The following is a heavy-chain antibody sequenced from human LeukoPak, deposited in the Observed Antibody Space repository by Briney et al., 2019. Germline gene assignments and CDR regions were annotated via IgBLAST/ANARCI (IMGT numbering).Heavy chain of an antibody. D-gene: IGHD3-10*01. Sequence: GASVTVSCKASGGTFSSYAISWVRQAPGQGLEWMGGIIPIFGTANYAQKFQGRVTITADESTSTAYMELSSLRSEDTAVYYCARLGFGELLSSYYGMDVWGQGTTVTVSS. CDR1: GGTFSSYA. CDR3: ARLGFGELLSSYYGMDV. J-gene: IGHJ6*02. V-gene: IGHV1-69*13. CDR2: IIPIFGTA.